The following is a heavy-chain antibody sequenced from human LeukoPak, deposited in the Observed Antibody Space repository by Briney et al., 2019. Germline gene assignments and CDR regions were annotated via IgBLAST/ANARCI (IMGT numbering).Heavy chain of an antibody. CDR3: ASAAGVAGAFDY. CDR1: GGSISSSNW. D-gene: IGHD6-19*01. J-gene: IGHJ4*02. V-gene: IGHV4-4*02. CDR2: IYHSGST. Sequence: PSETLSLTCAVSGGSISSSNWWSWVRQPPGKGLEWIGEIYHSGSTNYNPSLKSRVTISVDKSKNQFSLKLRSVTAADTAVYYCASAAGVAGAFDYWGQGALVTVSS.